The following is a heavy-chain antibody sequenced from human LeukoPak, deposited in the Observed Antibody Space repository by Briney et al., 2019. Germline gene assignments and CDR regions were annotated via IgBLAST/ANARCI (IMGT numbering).Heavy chain of an antibody. CDR2: INQSGST. CDR1: GVSFSGYY. Sequence: NPSETLSLTCAVYGVSFSGYYWSWIRQPPGKGLEWIGEINQSGSTKYNPSLESRVTISVDTSKNQFSLKLTSMTAADTAVYYCARGPASGSYFAWFDPWGQGALVSVSS. J-gene: IGHJ5*02. D-gene: IGHD3-10*01. CDR3: ARGPASGSYFAWFDP. V-gene: IGHV4-34*01.